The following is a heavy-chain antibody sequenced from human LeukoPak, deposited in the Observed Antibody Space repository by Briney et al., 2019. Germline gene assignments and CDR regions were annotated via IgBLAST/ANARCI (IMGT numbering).Heavy chain of an antibody. J-gene: IGHJ1*01. CDR2: ISAYNGNT. CDR3: ARDLRGYGDYPEYSQH. D-gene: IGHD4-17*01. CDR1: GYTFTSYG. V-gene: IGHV1-18*01. Sequence: GASVKVSCKASGYTFTSYGISWVRQAPGQGLEWMGWISAYNGNTNYAQKLQGRVTMTTDTSTSTAYMELRSLRSDDTAVYYCARDLRGYGDYPEYSQHWGQGTLVTVSS.